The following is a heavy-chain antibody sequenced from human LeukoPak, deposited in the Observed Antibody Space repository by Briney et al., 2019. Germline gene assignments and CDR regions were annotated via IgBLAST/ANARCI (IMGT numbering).Heavy chain of an antibody. J-gene: IGHJ4*02. CDR1: GYTFTTYY. Sequence: ASVKVSCKASGYTFTTYYLHCVRQAPGQGPEWMGIINPSGGSTDYAQKFQGRVTVTRDMYTSTVFMELSSLRSEDTAMYYCARERHATFYFDYWGQGSLVTVSS. V-gene: IGHV1-46*01. D-gene: IGHD1-1*01. CDR2: INPSGGST. CDR3: ARERHATFYFDY.